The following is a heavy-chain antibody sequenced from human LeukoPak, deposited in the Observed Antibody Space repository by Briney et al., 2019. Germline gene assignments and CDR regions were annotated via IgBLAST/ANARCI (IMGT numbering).Heavy chain of an antibody. Sequence: PGRSLRLSCAASGFTFSSYGMHWVRQAPGKGLEWVAVIWYDGSNEYYADSVKGRFTISRDNSKNTLYLQMNSLRAEDTAVYYCAKEPYSSGWYPFDYWGQGTLVTVSS. V-gene: IGHV3-33*06. D-gene: IGHD6-19*01. J-gene: IGHJ4*02. CDR2: IWYDGSNE. CDR1: GFTFSSYG. CDR3: AKEPYSSGWYPFDY.